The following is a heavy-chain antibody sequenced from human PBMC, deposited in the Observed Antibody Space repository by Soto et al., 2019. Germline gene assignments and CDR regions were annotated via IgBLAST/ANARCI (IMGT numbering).Heavy chain of an antibody. CDR2: IIPIFGTA. Sequence: QVQLVQSGAEVKKPGSSVKVSCKACGGTFSSYAISWVRQAPGQGHEWMGGIIPIFGTANYAQKFQGRVTITADESTSTAYMELSSLRSEDTAVYYCARGDQYYYDSSGPNPRGDPPPFWGQGPLVTVSS. D-gene: IGHD3-22*01. CDR3: ARGDQYYYDSSGPNPRGDPPPF. CDR1: GGTFSSYA. J-gene: IGHJ4*02. V-gene: IGHV1-69*01.